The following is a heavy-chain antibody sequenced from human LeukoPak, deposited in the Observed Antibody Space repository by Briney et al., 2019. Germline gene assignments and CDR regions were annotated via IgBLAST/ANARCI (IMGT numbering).Heavy chain of an antibody. CDR1: GYTFTDYY. CDR2: INPNSGGT. CDR3: AREGDTQSGSYYY. V-gene: IGHV1-2*02. Sequence: ASVKVSFKASGYTFTDYYMHWVRQAPGQGLEWMGWINPNSGGTNYAQKFQGRVTMTRDTSISTAYMELSRLRSDDTAVYYCAREGDTQSGSYYYWGQGTLVTVSS. J-gene: IGHJ4*02. D-gene: IGHD3-10*01.